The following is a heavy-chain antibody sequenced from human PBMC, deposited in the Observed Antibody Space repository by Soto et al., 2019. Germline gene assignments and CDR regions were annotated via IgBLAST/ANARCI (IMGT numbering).Heavy chain of an antibody. Sequence: EVQLVESGGGLVKPGGSLRLSCISSGFTFRTYTMNWVRQAPGKGLEWVSGIRGFSPYTFYAESVKGRFTISRDNAKNSLYLQMNSLRAEDTAVYYCARDRGYDAHDYYYNAMDVWGQGTTVTFPS. D-gene: IGHD2-15*01. V-gene: IGHV3-21*01. J-gene: IGHJ6*02. CDR2: IRGFSPYT. CDR1: GFTFRTYT. CDR3: ARDRGYDAHDYYYNAMDV.